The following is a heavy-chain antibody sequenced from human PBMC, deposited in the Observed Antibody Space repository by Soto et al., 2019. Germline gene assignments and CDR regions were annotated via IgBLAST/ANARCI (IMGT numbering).Heavy chain of an antibody. D-gene: IGHD3-22*01. CDR2: IIPILGIA. J-gene: IGHJ6*02. V-gene: IGHV1-69*10. Sequence: ASVKVSCKASGGTFSSYAISWVRQAPGQGLEWMGGIIPILGIANYAQKFQGRVTITADKSTSTAYMELSSLRSEDTAVYYCATLYYDSSGYYYYYYGMDVWGQGTTVTVSS. CDR3: ATLYYDSSGYYYYYYGMDV. CDR1: GGTFSSYA.